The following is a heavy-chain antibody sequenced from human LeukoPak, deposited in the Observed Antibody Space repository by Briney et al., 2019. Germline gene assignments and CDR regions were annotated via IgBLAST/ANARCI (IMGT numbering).Heavy chain of an antibody. CDR1: GDSIRSYW. D-gene: IGHD1-26*01. V-gene: IGHV4-4*07. Sequence: SETLSLTCDVSGDSIRSYWWGWVRQPAGKGLEWIGRIYATGSTKVNPSLKSRLTMSMDTSTNQFSLKLTSVTAADTAVYFCARQGYTASYYFLDSWSQGTLVTVSS. CDR2: IYATGST. J-gene: IGHJ4*02. CDR3: ARQGYTASYYFLDS.